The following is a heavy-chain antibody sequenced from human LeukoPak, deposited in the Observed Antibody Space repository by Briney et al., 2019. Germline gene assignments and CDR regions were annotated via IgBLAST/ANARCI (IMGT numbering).Heavy chain of an antibody. V-gene: IGHV4-59*05. J-gene: IGHJ4*02. CDR2: IYYSGNT. Sequence: SETLSLTCTVSGGSISSYYWSWIRQPPGKGLEWIGSIYYSGNTYYNPSLKSRVTISVDTSKNQFSLKLSSVTAADTAVYYCGYYYGSGSYLPFDYWGQGTLVTVSS. CDR1: GGSISSYY. D-gene: IGHD3-10*01. CDR3: GYYYGSGSYLPFDY.